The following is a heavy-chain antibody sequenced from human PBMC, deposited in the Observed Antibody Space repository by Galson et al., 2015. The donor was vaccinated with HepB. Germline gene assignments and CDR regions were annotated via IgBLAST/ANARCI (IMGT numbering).Heavy chain of an antibody. CDR1: GFTFSNYW. CDR2: IWYDGSNK. D-gene: IGHD3-10*01. CDR3: ARDFGSGTYKLAYCDF. J-gene: IGHJ4*02. Sequence: SLRLSCAASGFTFSNYWMSWVRQAPGKGLEWVAIIWYDGSNKYYAGSVKGRFTISRDNSENTLYLQMNNLRAEDTAVYYCARDFGSGTYKLAYCDFWGQGTLVTVSS. V-gene: IGHV3-33*08.